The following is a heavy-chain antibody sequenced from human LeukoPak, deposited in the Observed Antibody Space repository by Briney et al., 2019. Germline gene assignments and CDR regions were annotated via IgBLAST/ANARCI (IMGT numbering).Heavy chain of an antibody. V-gene: IGHV3-7*03. CDR2: INHNGNVN. CDR1: GFTFSSYW. Sequence: GGSPRLSCAASGFTFSSYWMNWARQAPGKGLEWVASINHNGNVNYYVDSVKGRFTISRDNAKNSLYLQMNSLRAEDTAVYYCARDRETYYDFWSGHNWFDPWGQGTLVTVSS. J-gene: IGHJ5*02. D-gene: IGHD3-3*01. CDR3: ARDRETYYDFWSGHNWFDP.